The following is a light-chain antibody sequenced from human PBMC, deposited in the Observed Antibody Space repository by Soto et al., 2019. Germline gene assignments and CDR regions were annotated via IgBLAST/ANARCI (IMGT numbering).Light chain of an antibody. CDR1: QSVSSSY. Sequence: EIVVKQSPGILSLSPGERATLSCRASQSVSSSYLAWYQQKHGQDPRLLIYGASNRATGIPDRFSTSGSKTTFTLTISRLEPVDFAVYYCQQYGSSLPYTFGQGTKLEIK. V-gene: IGKV3-20*01. J-gene: IGKJ2*01. CDR2: GAS. CDR3: QQYGSSLPYT.